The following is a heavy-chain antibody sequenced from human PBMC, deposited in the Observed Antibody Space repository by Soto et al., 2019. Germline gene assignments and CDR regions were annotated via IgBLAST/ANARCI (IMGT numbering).Heavy chain of an antibody. CDR1: GFTFSSYA. J-gene: IGHJ5*02. Sequence: EVQLLESGGGLVQPGGSLRLSCAASGFTFSSYAMSWVRQAPGKGLEWVSAISGSGGSTYYADSVKGRFTISRDNSKNTLYLQMNSLRAEDTDVYYCAKGGIIAAAGRADWFDPWGQGTLVTVSS. CDR3: AKGGIIAAAGRADWFDP. V-gene: IGHV3-23*01. CDR2: ISGSGGST. D-gene: IGHD6-13*01.